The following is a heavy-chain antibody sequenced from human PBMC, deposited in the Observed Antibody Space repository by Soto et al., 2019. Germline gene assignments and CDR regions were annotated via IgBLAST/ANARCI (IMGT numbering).Heavy chain of an antibody. CDR3: ARAYYDFWSGYYLNWFDP. V-gene: IGHV1-8*01. D-gene: IGHD3-3*01. J-gene: IGHJ5*02. CDR1: GYTFTSYD. Sequence: ASVKVSCKASGYTFTSYDTNWVRQATGQGLEWMGWMNPNSGNTGYAQKFQGRVTMTRNTSISTAYMELSSLRSEDTAVYYCARAYYDFWSGYYLNWFDPWGQGTLVTVSS. CDR2: MNPNSGNT.